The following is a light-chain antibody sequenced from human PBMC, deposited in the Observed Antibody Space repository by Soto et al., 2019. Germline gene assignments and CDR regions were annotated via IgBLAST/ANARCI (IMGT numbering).Light chain of an antibody. CDR2: GNS. V-gene: IGLV1-40*01. CDR3: QSYDSSVV. CDR1: SSNIGAGYD. J-gene: IGLJ2*01. Sequence: SVLTQPPSLSGAPGQRVTISCTGSSSNIGAGYDVHWYQQLPGTAPKLLIYGNSNRPSGVPDRFSGSKSGTSASLAITGLQAEDEADYDCQSYDSSVVFGGGTKLTVL.